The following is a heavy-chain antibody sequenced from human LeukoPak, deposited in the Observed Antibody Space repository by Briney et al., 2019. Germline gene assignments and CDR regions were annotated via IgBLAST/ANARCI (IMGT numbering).Heavy chain of an antibody. Sequence: VASVKVSCKASGYTFTSYGISWARQAPGQGLEWMGWISAYNGNTNYAQKVQGRVTMTRDKSTSTAYMEMKSLRSEDTAVYYCARSVDTAMVSDFDYWGQGTLVTVSS. CDR2: ISAYNGNT. CDR3: ARSVDTAMVSDFDY. V-gene: IGHV1-18*01. CDR1: GYTFTSYG. J-gene: IGHJ4*02. D-gene: IGHD5-18*01.